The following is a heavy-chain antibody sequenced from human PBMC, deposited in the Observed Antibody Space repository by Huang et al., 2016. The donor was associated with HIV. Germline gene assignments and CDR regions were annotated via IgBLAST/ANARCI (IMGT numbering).Heavy chain of an antibody. Sequence: EVQLVESGGGLIQPGGSLRLSCAASGFTVSSNYMSWVRQDPGKGLEWVSVIYSDDSTYFADSVKGRFTISRDNSKNTLYLQMNSLRAEDTAVYYCAAQWELRGGVDFWGQGTLVTVSS. V-gene: IGHV3-53*01. J-gene: IGHJ4*02. CDR2: IYSDDST. CDR1: GFTVSSNY. D-gene: IGHD1-26*01. CDR3: AAQWELRGGVDF.